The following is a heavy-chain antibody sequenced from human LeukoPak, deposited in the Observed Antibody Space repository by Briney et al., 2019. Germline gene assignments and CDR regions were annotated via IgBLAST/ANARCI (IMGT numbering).Heavy chain of an antibody. Sequence: GGSLRLSCAASGFTFGSSGMSWVRQAPGKGLEWVSSISSFSSYIYYADSVKGRFTISRDNAKNSLYLQMNSLRAEDTAVYYCAELGITMIGGVWGKGTTVTISS. D-gene: IGHD3-10*02. V-gene: IGHV3-21*01. CDR2: ISSFSSYI. CDR1: GFTFGSSG. CDR3: AELGITMIGGV. J-gene: IGHJ6*04.